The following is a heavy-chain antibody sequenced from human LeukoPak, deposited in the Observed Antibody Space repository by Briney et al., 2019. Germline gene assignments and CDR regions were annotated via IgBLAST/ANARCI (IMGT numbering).Heavy chain of an antibody. CDR2: IDSSGSNI. J-gene: IGHJ4*02. D-gene: IGHD5-24*01. V-gene: IGHV3-48*03. CDR1: GFTFSSYE. CDR3: ARTKEMASISYFDS. Sequence: PAGGSLRLSCAASGFTFSSYEMNWVRQAPGKGLEWVSYIDSSGSNIHYADSVKGRFTISRDNAKNSLYLQMNSLRAEDTAVYYCARTKEMASISYFDSWGQGTLVTVSS.